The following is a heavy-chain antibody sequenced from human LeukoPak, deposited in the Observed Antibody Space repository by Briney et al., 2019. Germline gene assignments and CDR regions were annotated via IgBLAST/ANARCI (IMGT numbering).Heavy chain of an antibody. CDR1: TDSTNTYY. J-gene: IGHJ4*02. CDR2: IYQTGST. D-gene: IGHD2-21*02. Sequence: SETLSLTCSVSTDSTNTYYWSWIRQSPGKGLEWIGHIYQTGSTNYNPSLKSRVTISVDTSKNQFSLKLSSVTAADTAVYYCARVTYCGGDCYSGRGDYFDYWGQGTLVTVSS. V-gene: IGHV4-59*12. CDR3: ARVTYCGGDCYSGRGDYFDY.